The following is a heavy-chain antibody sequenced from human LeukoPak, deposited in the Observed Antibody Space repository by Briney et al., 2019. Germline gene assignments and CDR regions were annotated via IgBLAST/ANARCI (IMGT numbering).Heavy chain of an antibody. Sequence: ASVKVSCKTSGFTFTASAIQWVRQAPGQGLEWMGWINPNSGGTNYAQKFQGRVTMTRDTSISTAYMELSRLRSDDTAVYYCARDQTSWERTDYWGQGTLVTVSS. V-gene: IGHV1-2*02. CDR1: GFTFTASA. J-gene: IGHJ4*02. CDR2: INPNSGGT. CDR3: ARDQTSWERTDY. D-gene: IGHD1-26*01.